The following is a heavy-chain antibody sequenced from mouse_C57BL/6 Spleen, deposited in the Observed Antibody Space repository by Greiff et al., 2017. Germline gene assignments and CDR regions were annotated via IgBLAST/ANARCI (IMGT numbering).Heavy chain of an antibody. D-gene: IGHD2-1*01. CDR2: ISGGGGNT. CDR1: GFTFSSYT. V-gene: IGHV5-9*01. CDR3: ARQGNSRYFDV. J-gene: IGHJ1*03. Sequence: EVHLVESGGGLVKPGGSLKLSCAASGFTFSSYTMSWVRQTPEKRLEWVATISGGGGNTYYPDSVKGRFTISRDNAKNTLYLQMSSLRSEDTALYYCARQGNSRYFDVWGTGTTVTVSS.